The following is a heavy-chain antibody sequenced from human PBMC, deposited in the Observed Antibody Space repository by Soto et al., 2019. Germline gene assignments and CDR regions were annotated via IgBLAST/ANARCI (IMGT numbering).Heavy chain of an antibody. CDR2: DYSDST. J-gene: IGHJ4*02. CDR3: ATYRRGEGGRGY. CDR1: GGSVSRPH. Sequence: QVQLQESGPGLVKPSETLSLTCTVSGGSVSRPHWTWIRQPPGKGLEWIGDYSDSTSYSPSLKSRVTISADTSKNQCALKLSPVTAADTAVYYCATYRRGEGGRGYWGQVTLVTVSS. V-gene: IGHV4-59*08. D-gene: IGHD3-16*01.